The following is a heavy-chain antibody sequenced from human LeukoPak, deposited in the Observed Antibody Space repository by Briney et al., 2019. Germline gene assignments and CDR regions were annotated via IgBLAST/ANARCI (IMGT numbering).Heavy chain of an antibody. Sequence: ASVKVSCKASGYTFTSYDINWVRQATGQGLEWMGWMNPNSGNTGYAQKFQGRVTMTRNTSISTAYMELSSLRSEDTAVYYCARGAYYYDSSGHSTDAYWGQGTLVTVSS. CDR1: GYTFTSYD. V-gene: IGHV1-8*01. D-gene: IGHD3-22*01. CDR3: ARGAYYYDSSGHSTDAY. CDR2: MNPNSGNT. J-gene: IGHJ4*02.